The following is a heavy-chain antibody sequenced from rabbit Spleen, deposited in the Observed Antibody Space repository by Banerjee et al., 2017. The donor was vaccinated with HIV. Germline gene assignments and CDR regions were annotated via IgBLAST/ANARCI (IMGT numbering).Heavy chain of an antibody. D-gene: IGHD2-1*01. V-gene: IGHV1S45*01. CDR1: GFSFSSSYW. CDR3: ARGSAAMAMVITGFYLTL. J-gene: IGHJ4*01. Sequence: QEQLVESGGGLVQPEGSLTLTCTASGFSFSSSYWICWVRQASGKGLEWIACIYAGSSDSSYYATWAKGRFTISKTSSTTVTLQMTSLTAADTATYFCARGSAAMAMVITGFYLTLWGPGTLVTVS. CDR2: IYAGSSDSS.